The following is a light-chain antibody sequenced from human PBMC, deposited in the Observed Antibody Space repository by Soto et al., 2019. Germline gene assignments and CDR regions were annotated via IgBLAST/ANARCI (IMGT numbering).Light chain of an antibody. CDR1: QGIITY. Sequence: DIQMTQSPSSLSESAGDIVTIACRASQGIITYLNWYQQKPGKAPKLLIYAASSLQSGVPSRFSGSGSETDFTLTISSLQPDDFATYYCQQSYSTITFGQGTRLEI. CDR3: QQSYSTIT. J-gene: IGKJ5*01. V-gene: IGKV1-39*01. CDR2: AAS.